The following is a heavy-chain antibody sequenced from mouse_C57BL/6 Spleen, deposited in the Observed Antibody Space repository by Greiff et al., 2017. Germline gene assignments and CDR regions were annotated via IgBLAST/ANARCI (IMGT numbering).Heavy chain of an antibody. CDR2: INPNNGGT. CDR3: AISWFAY. J-gene: IGHJ3*01. CDR1: GYTFTDYN. Sequence: EVQLQQSGPELVKPGASVKIPCKASGYTFTDYNMDWVKQSHGKSLEWIGDINPNNGGTIYNPKFKGKDTKTVDKSSSTAYMELRSPTSEDTAVYYCAISWFAYWGQGTLVTVSA. V-gene: IGHV1-18*01.